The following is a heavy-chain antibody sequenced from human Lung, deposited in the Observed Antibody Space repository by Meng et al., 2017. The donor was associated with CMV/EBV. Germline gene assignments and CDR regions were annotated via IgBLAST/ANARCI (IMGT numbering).Heavy chain of an antibody. CDR1: GFTFSSYA. D-gene: IGHD2-15*01. V-gene: IGHV3-30-3*01. J-gene: IGHJ4*02. CDR3: AHGGGDC. CDR2: ISYDGSNK. Sequence: HVQLVEPGGGVVQPGRSLRLSCAASGFTFSSYAMHWVRQAPGKGLEWVAVISYDGSNKYYADSVKGRFTISRDNSKNTLYLQMNSPRAEDTAVYYCAHGGGDCWGQGTLVTVSS.